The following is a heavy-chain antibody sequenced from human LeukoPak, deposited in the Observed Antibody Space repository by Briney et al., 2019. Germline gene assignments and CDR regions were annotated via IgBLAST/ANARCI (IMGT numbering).Heavy chain of an antibody. D-gene: IGHD3-10*01. CDR2: ISGSAINT. J-gene: IGHJ4*02. CDR1: GFTFSSYA. Sequence: SGGSLRLSCAASGFTFSSYAMSWVRQAPGKGLEWVSGISGSAINTYYADSVKGRFTISRDNSQNTLYLQMSSLRAEDSAVYYCAKADGSGTYYTRPSDYWGQGTLVTVSS. CDR3: AKADGSGTYYTRPSDY. V-gene: IGHV3-23*01.